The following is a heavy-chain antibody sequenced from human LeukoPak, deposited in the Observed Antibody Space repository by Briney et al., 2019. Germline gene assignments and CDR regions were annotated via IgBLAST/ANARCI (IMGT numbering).Heavy chain of an antibody. Sequence: GRSLRLSCAASGFTFDDYAMHWVRQAPGKGLEWVSSISSSSSYIYYADSVKGRFTISRDNAKNSLYLQMNSLRAEDTAVYYCARALPLWNPGAFDIWGQGTMVTVSS. CDR1: GFTFDDYA. J-gene: IGHJ3*02. D-gene: IGHD1-1*01. V-gene: IGHV3-21*01. CDR3: ARALPLWNPGAFDI. CDR2: ISSSSSYI.